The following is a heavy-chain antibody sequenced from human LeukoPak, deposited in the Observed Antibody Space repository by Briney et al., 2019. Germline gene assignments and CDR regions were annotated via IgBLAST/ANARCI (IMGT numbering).Heavy chain of an antibody. Sequence: SETLSLTCAVYGGSFSGYYWSWIRQPPGKGLEWIGEINHSGSTNYNPSLKSRVTISVDTSKNQFSLKLSSVTAADTAVYYCARDLGYYDSSASDAFDIWGQGTMVTVSS. V-gene: IGHV4-34*01. CDR3: ARDLGYYDSSASDAFDI. J-gene: IGHJ3*02. D-gene: IGHD3-22*01. CDR1: GGSFSGYY. CDR2: INHSGST.